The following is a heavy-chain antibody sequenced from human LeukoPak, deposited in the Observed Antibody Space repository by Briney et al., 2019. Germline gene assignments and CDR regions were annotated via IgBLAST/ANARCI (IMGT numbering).Heavy chain of an antibody. CDR3: TTWEGVN. D-gene: IGHD1-26*01. V-gene: IGHV3-15*01. J-gene: IGHJ3*01. Sequence: GGSLRLSCAASGFTFSNAWMSWVRRPPGKGLEWVGHFKSKTDGATTDYAAHVKGRFTISRDDSKSTLYLQMNSLKTDDTAVYDCTTWEGVNWGQGTMVTLSS. CDR1: GFTFSNAW. CDR2: FKSKTDGATT.